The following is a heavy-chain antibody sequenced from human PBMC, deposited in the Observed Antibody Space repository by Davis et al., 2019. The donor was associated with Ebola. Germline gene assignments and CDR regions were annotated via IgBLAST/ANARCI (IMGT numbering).Heavy chain of an antibody. V-gene: IGHV3-7*03. J-gene: IGHJ6*02. CDR1: GFTFNNYW. CDR2: IKQDGSEK. Sequence: PGGSLRLSCAASGFTFNNYWMSWVRQAPGKGLEWVANIKQDGSEKNYVDSVKGRFTISRDNAKDSLYLQMNSLRAEDTAVYYCARGSRNMDVWGQGTTVTVSS. CDR3: ARGSRNMDV.